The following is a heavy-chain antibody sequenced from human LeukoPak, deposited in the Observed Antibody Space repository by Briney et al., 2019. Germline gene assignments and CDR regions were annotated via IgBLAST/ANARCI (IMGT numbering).Heavy chain of an antibody. CDR2: IYSGGTT. CDR3: ARCKTYGSGSCCYYGMDV. D-gene: IGHD3-10*01. CDR1: EFTVSSNY. Sequence: SGGSLRLSCAASEFTVSSNYMIWVRQAPGKGLEWVSVIYSGGTTYYADSVKGRFTISRDNSKNTLYLQMNSLRAEDTAVYYCARCKTYGSGSCCYYGMDVWGQGTTVTVSS. V-gene: IGHV3-53*01. J-gene: IGHJ6*02.